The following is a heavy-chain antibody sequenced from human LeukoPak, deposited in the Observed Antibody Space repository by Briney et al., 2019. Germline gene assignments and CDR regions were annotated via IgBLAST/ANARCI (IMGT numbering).Heavy chain of an antibody. CDR3: AKVYATGWSYFDY. V-gene: IGHV3-23*01. D-gene: IGHD6-19*01. J-gene: IGHJ4*02. CDR2: FSDSAGST. CDR1: GFRFSSYA. Sequence: ASLRLSCVASGFRFSSYAMTWVRQAPGKGLEWVSGFSDSAGSTYYAGSVEGRFTIFRGNSKNTLYLDMNSLRAEDTAVYFCAKVYATGWSYFDYWGQGTLVTVSS.